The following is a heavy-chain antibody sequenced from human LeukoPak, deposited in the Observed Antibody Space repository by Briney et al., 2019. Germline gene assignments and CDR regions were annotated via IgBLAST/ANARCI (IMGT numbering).Heavy chain of an antibody. CDR3: ARERASGSYSADAFDI. CDR1: GGTFSTHF. Sequence: ASVKVSCKASGGTFSTHFFSWVRQAPGQGLEWMGGIIPIFGTANYAQKFQGRVTITADESTSTAYMELSSLRSEDTAVYYCARERASGSYSADAFDIWGQGTMVTVSS. J-gene: IGHJ3*02. D-gene: IGHD1-26*01. V-gene: IGHV1-69*13. CDR2: IIPIFGTA.